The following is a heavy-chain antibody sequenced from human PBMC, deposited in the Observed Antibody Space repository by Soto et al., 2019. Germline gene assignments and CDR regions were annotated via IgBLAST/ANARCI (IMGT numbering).Heavy chain of an antibody. J-gene: IGHJ6*02. CDR2: IRSKAYSHAT. CDR1: GFTFSDSA. CDR3: ARDRIVVVPAGYYYYGMDV. V-gene: IGHV3-73*01. D-gene: IGHD2-2*01. Sequence: GGSLRLSCAVSGFTFSDSAIHWVRQASGKGLEWVGRIRSKAYSHATAYAASVKGRFTISRDDSKNTAHLQMNSLRAEDTAVYYCARDRIVVVPAGYYYYGMDVWGQGTTVTVSS.